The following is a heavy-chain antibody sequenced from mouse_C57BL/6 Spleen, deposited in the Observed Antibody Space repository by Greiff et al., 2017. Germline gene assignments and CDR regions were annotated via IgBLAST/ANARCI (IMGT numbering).Heavy chain of an antibody. J-gene: IGHJ4*01. CDR3: ARQGSSLYAMDY. CDR1: GFTFSSYG. V-gene: IGHV5-6*01. D-gene: IGHD6-2*01. CDR2: ISSGGSYT. Sequence: EVQVVESGGDLVKPGGSLKLSCAASGFTFSSYGMSWVRQTPDKRLEWVATISSGGSYTYYPDSVKGRFTISRDNAKNTLYLQMSSLKSEDTAMYYCARQGSSLYAMDYWGQGTSVTVSS.